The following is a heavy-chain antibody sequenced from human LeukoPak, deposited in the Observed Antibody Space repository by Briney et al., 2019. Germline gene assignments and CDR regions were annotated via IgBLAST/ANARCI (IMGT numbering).Heavy chain of an antibody. V-gene: IGHV3-30*03. CDR2: ISYDGRSNK. J-gene: IGHJ5*02. D-gene: IGHD3-22*01. Sequence: PGGSLRLSCAASGFTFSNYGLHGVRQAPGKGLEWVALISYDGRSNKYYADSVKGRFTISRDNSKNTLYLQMNSLRAEDTAVYYCARLIANWFDPWGQGTLVTVSS. CDR3: ARLIANWFDP. CDR1: GFTFSNYG.